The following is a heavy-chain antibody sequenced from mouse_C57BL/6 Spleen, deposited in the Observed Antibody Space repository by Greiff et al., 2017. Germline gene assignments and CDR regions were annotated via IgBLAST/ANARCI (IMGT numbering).Heavy chain of an antibody. Sequence: VKLVESGPGLVQPSPSLSITCTVSGFSLTSYGVHWVRQPPGKGLEWLGVIWSGGSTDYNAAFISRLSISKDNSKSQVFFKMNSLQADDTAIYSCAKMSTGVYVEVWGTGTTVTASS. CDR1: GFSLTSYG. CDR3: AKMSTGVYVEV. CDR2: IWSGGST. D-gene: IGHD4-1*02. V-gene: IGHV2-4*01. J-gene: IGHJ1*03.